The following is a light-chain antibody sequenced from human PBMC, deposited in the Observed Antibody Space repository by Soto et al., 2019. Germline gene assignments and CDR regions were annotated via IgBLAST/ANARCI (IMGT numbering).Light chain of an antibody. CDR2: AAS. CDR1: QSVSNN. Sequence: EIVLTQSPGTLSLSPGEGATLSCRASQSVSNNYLAWYQQKPGQPPRLLIYAASTRATGIAGRFSGSGSETEFTLIISSLQSEDFAVYYCQQYNNWPQTFGQGTKVDIK. J-gene: IGKJ1*01. V-gene: IGKV3-15*01. CDR3: QQYNNWPQT.